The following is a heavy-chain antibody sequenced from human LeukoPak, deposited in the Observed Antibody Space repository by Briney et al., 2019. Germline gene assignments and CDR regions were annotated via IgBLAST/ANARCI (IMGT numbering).Heavy chain of an antibody. CDR2: IYYSGST. Sequence: SETLSLTCTVSGGSISSSSYYWGWIRQPPGKGLGWIGSIYYSGSTYYNPSLKSRVTISVDTSKNQFSLKLSSVTAADTAVYYCAMVVGYMDVWGKGTTVTVSS. D-gene: IGHD1-26*01. J-gene: IGHJ6*03. V-gene: IGHV4-39*01. CDR1: GGSISSSSYY. CDR3: AMVVGYMDV.